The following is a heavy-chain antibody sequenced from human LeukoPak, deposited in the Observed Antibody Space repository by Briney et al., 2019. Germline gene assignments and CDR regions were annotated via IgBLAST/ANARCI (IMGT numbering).Heavy chain of an antibody. CDR2: IYSGGST. D-gene: IGHD3-22*01. J-gene: IGHJ4*02. V-gene: IGHV3-66*01. Sequence: PGGSLRLSCAASGFTFSSYAMSWVRQAPGKGLEWVSVIYSGGSTYYADSVKGRFTISRDNSKNTLYLQMNSLRAEDTAVYYCASSGPYYYDSSGYPYYFDYWGQGTLVTVSS. CDR3: ASSGPYYYDSSGYPYYFDY. CDR1: GFTFSSYA.